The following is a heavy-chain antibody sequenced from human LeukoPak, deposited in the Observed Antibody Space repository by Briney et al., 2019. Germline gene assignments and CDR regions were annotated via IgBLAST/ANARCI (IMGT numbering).Heavy chain of an antibody. Sequence: GGSLRLSCAASGFSFSDFGMHWARQAPGKGLEWVAFIRYDGKNKDYADSVKGRFTISRDDSKNTLYLQMNNLRAEDTAVYYCAKTIPAIRGEIDYWGQGTLVTVSS. J-gene: IGHJ4*02. CDR3: AKTIPAIRGEIDY. CDR1: GFSFSDFG. V-gene: IGHV3-30*02. D-gene: IGHD3-10*01. CDR2: IRYDGKNK.